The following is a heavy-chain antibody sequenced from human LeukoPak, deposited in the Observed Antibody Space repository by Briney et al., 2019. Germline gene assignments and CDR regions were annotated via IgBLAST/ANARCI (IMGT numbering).Heavy chain of an antibody. J-gene: IGHJ4*02. D-gene: IGHD6-13*01. Sequence: GGSLRLSCAASGFTFSSYGMHWVRQAPGKGLEWVAVISYDGSNKYYADSVKGRFTISRDNSKNTLYLQMNSLRAEDTAVYYCAKSSSSYSSSWLVDYWGQGTLVTVSS. CDR2: ISYDGSNK. CDR3: AKSSSSYSSSWLVDY. V-gene: IGHV3-30*18. CDR1: GFTFSSYG.